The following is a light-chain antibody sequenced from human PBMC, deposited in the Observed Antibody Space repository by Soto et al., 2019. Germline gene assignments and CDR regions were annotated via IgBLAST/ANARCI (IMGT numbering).Light chain of an antibody. CDR3: QQYDSSPRT. CDR1: QSVSSK. Sequence: EIVMTQSPATVSVSPGEGATLSCRASQSVSSKLAWYQQKPGQAPRLLIYGASSRATGIPDRFSGSGSGTDFTLTISRLQPEDFAVYYCQQYDSSPRTFGQGTKVDIK. J-gene: IGKJ1*01. CDR2: GAS. V-gene: IGKV3D-15*01.